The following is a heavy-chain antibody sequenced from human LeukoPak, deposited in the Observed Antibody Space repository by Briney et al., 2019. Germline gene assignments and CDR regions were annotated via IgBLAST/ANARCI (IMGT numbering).Heavy chain of an antibody. CDR3: ARGTIDCSSTSCYAGVLYMDV. J-gene: IGHJ6*03. CDR1: GYTFTSYD. CDR2: MNPNSGNT. D-gene: IGHD2-2*01. Sequence: GASVKVSCKASGYTFTSYDINWVRQATGQGLEWMGWMNPNSGNTGYAQKFQGRVTMTRNTSISTAYMELSSLRSEVTAVYYCARGTIDCSSTSCYAGVLYMDVWGKGTTVTISS. V-gene: IGHV1-8*01.